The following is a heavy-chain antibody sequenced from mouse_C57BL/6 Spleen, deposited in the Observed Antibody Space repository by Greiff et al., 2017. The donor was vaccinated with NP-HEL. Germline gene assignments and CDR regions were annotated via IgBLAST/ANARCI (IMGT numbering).Heavy chain of an antibody. Sequence: QVQLQQSGAELVKPGASVKISCKASGYAFSSYWMNWVKQRPGKGLEWIGQIYPGDGDTNYNGKFKGKATLTADKSSSTAYMQLSSLTSEDSAVYFCAGYYYSNPAWFAYWGQGTLVTVSA. J-gene: IGHJ3*01. CDR2: IYPGDGDT. V-gene: IGHV1-80*01. CDR1: GYAFSSYW. CDR3: AGYYYSNPAWFAY. D-gene: IGHD2-5*01.